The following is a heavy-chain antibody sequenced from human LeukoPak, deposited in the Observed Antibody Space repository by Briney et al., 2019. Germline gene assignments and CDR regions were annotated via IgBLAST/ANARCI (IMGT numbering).Heavy chain of an antibody. J-gene: IGHJ4*02. Sequence: GGSLRLSCAAAGFTFSTYGMHWVRQAPGKGQDWVAAISYDGSNKYYADSVRGRFTVSRDNSKNTMYLQMNSLRAEDAAVYYCANGNYYDSSGYYYEIPFDYWGQGTLVTVSS. D-gene: IGHD3-22*01. V-gene: IGHV3-30*18. CDR2: ISYDGSNK. CDR1: GFTFSTYG. CDR3: ANGNYYDSSGYYYEIPFDY.